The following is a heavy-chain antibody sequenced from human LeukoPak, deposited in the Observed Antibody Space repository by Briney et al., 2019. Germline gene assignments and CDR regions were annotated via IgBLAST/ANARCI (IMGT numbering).Heavy chain of an antibody. CDR2: IYPGDSDT. Sequence: GESLKISCKGSAYSFTSYWIGWVRQMPGKGLEWMGIIYPGDSDTRYSPSFQGQVTISADKSISTAYLQWSSLKASDTAMYYCARVYYYDSSGYPTGCDYWGQGTLVTVS. J-gene: IGHJ4*02. D-gene: IGHD3-22*01. CDR3: ARVYYYDSSGYPTGCDY. CDR1: AYSFTSYW. V-gene: IGHV5-51*01.